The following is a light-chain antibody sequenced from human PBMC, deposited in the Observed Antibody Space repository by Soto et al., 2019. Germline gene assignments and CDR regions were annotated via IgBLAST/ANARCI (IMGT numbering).Light chain of an antibody. V-gene: IGKV1-5*03. CDR2: KAS. CDR3: QQYNSFPLT. J-gene: IGKJ4*01. CDR1: QSISTW. Sequence: DIQMTQSPSTLSASVGDRVTITCRASQSISTWLAWYQQKAGKAPKLLIYKASSLEGGVPSRFSGSGSGTEFNITISSLQPYDFATYYCQQYNSFPLTLGAGTKV.